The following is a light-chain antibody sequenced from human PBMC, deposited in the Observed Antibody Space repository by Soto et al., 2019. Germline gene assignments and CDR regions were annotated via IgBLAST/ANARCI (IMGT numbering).Light chain of an antibody. J-gene: IGKJ5*01. CDR1: QSVSSN. CDR3: QKYNNWPPTT. CDR2: DAY. Sequence: ESLLTPSPATRSVFPCRSSHRSCICSQSVSSNEAWYQKKPGQAPRPIIYDAYHSATGIPDRFSGSGSETEFTLTTSSLKSEDFAEYYCQKYNNWPPTTFGQGTQLEIK. V-gene: IGKV3-15*01.